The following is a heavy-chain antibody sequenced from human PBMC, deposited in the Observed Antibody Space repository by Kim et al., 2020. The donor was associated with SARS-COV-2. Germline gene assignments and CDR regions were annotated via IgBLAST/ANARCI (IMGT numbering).Heavy chain of an antibody. V-gene: IGHV3-9*01. CDR3: TKDVLAGGADV. J-gene: IGHJ6*02. D-gene: IGHD3-3*02. CDR2: I. Sequence: IGYADSVKGRFTTSIDNAKTSLYLQMNSLRPEDTALYYCTKDVLAGGADVWGQGTAVIVSS.